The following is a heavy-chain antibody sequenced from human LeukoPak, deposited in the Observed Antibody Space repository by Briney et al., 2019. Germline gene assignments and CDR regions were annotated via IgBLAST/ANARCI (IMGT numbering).Heavy chain of an antibody. CDR3: ARDGENSCGYMGYYGMDV. Sequence: ASVKVSCKASGHSFTNYYIHWVRQAPGQGLEWMGWINPNSGGTNYAQKFQGRVTMTRDTSISTAYMELSRLRSDDTAVYYCARDGENSCGYMGYYGMDVWGQGTTVTVSS. D-gene: IGHD5-12*01. J-gene: IGHJ6*02. V-gene: IGHV1-2*02. CDR1: GHSFTNYY. CDR2: INPNSGGT.